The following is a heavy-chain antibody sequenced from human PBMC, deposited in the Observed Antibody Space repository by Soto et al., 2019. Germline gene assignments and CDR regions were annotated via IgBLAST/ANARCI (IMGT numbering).Heavy chain of an antibody. V-gene: IGHV3-48*01. CDR3: ARVMVRGVRTFDY. D-gene: IGHD3-10*01. CDR1: GFTFSSYS. Sequence: GGSLRLSCAASGFTFSSYSMNWVRQAPGKGLEWVSYISSSSSTIYYADSVKGRFTISRDNAKNSLYLQMNSLRAEDTAVYYCARVMVRGVRTFDYWGQGTLVTVSS. CDR2: ISSSSSTI. J-gene: IGHJ4*02.